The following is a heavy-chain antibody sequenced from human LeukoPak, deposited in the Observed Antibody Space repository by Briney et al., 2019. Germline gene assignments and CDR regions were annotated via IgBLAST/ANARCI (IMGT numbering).Heavy chain of an antibody. D-gene: IGHD2-21*01. CDR2: MDEHGSEI. J-gene: IGHJ4*02. Sequence: GGSLRLSCAVSGSIFSDFSMSWVRQAPGKGLEWVAKMDEHGSEIFYVDSVKGRFTISRDNAKNSLFLQLNRLRADDTAVYYCARPRGCGTSRCNNFDYWGQGTLVTVSS. CDR3: ARPRGCGTSRCNNFDY. V-gene: IGHV3-7*01. CDR1: GSIFSDFS.